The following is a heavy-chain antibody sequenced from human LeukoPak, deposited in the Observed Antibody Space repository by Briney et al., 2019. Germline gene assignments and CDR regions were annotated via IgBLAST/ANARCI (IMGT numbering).Heavy chain of an antibody. D-gene: IGHD1-26*01. CDR1: GFTFSSYG. J-gene: IGHJ4*02. CDR3: ARDSGSYSSFDY. V-gene: IGHV3-33*01. CDR2: IWFDGSNK. Sequence: GGSLRLSCAASGFTFSSYGMHRVRQAPGKGLEWVAVIWFDGSNKYYADSVEGRFTISRVNSKNTLYLQMNILRAEDTAVYYCARDSGSYSSFDYWGQGTLVTVSS.